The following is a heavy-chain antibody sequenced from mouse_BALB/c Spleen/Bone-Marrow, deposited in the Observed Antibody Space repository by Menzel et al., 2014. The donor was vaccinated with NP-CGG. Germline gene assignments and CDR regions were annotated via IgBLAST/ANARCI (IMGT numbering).Heavy chain of an antibody. CDR3: APYYGYDWYFDV. J-gene: IGHJ1*01. D-gene: IGHD2-9*01. Sequence: QVQLQQSGAELVKPGASVKLSRKASGYTFTSYWMHWVKQRPGQGLEWIGEINPSNGRTNYNEKFKSKATLTVDKSSSXAYMQLSSLTSEDSAVYYCAPYYGYDWYFDVWGAGTTVIVSS. CDR1: GYTFTSYW. V-gene: IGHV1S81*02. CDR2: INPSNGRT.